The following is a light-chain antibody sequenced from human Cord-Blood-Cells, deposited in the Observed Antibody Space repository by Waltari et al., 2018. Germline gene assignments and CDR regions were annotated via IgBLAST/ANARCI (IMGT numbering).Light chain of an antibody. CDR3: QQYNNWPPSYT. CDR1: QSVSSN. CDR2: GAS. Sequence: EIVMTQSPATLSVSQGERATLPCRASQSVSSNLAWYQQKPGQAPRLLIYGASTRATGIPARFSGSGSGTEFTLTISSLQSEDFAVYYCQQYNNWPPSYTFGQGTKLEIK. V-gene: IGKV3-15*01. J-gene: IGKJ2*01.